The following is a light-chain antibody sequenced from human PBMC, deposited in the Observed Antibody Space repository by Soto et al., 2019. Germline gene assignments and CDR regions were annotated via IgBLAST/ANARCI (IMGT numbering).Light chain of an antibody. V-gene: IGKV3-20*01. CDR2: GAS. CDR1: QSVSSSY. Sequence: EIEFTQSPCTLSLSPGERATLSCRASQSVSSSYLAWYQQKPGQAPRLLIYGASSRATGIPDRFSGSGSGTDFTLTISRLEPEDFAVYYCQQYGSSPPWTFGQGTKVDIK. CDR3: QQYGSSPPWT. J-gene: IGKJ1*01.